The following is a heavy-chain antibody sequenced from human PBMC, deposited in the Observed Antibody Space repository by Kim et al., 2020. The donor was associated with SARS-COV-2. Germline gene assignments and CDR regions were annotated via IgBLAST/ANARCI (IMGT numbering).Heavy chain of an antibody. CDR1: GGSISSYY. J-gene: IGHJ3*02. Sequence: SETLSLTCTVSGGSISSYYWSWIRQPPGKGLEWIGYIYYSGSTNYNPSLKSRVTISVDTSKNQFSLKLSSVTAADTAVYYCARDYYYDSSGYPAGAFDIWGQGTMVTVSS. D-gene: IGHD3-22*01. CDR3: ARDYYYDSSGYPAGAFDI. V-gene: IGHV4-59*13. CDR2: IYYSGST.